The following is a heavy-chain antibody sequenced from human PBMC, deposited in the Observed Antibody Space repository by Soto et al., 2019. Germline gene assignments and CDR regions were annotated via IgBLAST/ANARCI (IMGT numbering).Heavy chain of an antibody. CDR2: IQYTGST. CDR3: ARRGSDRSNGVCFFDY. J-gene: IGHJ4*02. Sequence: QLQLQESGPRLEKPSETLSLTCTVSGGSISNSSYYWGWIRQPPGKGREWIGSIQYTGSTFYNPSLKSRVTISVDTSKNQFSPQLSSVTAADTVVYYCARRGSDRSNGVCFFDYWGQGTLVTVSS. D-gene: IGHD2-8*01. V-gene: IGHV4-39*01. CDR1: GGSISNSSYY.